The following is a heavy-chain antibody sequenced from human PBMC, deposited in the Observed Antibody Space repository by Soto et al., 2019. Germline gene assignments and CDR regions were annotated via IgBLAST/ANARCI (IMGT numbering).Heavy chain of an antibody. J-gene: IGHJ4*02. CDR3: ARCPHHYSSSWYFDY. CDR2: IYPGDSDT. D-gene: IGHD6-13*01. Sequence: GESLKISCKGSGYSFTSYWIGWVRQMPGKGLEWMGIIYPGDSDTRYSPSFQGQVTISADKSISTAYLQWSSLMASDTAMYYCARCPHHYSSSWYFDYWGQGTLVTVSS. CDR1: GYSFTSYW. V-gene: IGHV5-51*01.